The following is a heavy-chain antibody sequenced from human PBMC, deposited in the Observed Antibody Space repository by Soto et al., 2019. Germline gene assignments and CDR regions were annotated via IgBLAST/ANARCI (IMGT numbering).Heavy chain of an antibody. CDR2: IYYSGST. CDR1: GGSISSYY. V-gene: IGHV4-59*08. CDR3: ARLDPFKPLGIAARPENYYYYMDV. D-gene: IGHD6-6*01. Sequence: SETLSLTCTVSGGSISSYYWSWIRQPPGKGLEWIGYIYYSGSTNYNPTLKSRVTITVDTSKNQSSLKLSSVTAADTAVYYCARLDPFKPLGIAARPENYYYYMDVWGKGTTVTVSS. J-gene: IGHJ6*03.